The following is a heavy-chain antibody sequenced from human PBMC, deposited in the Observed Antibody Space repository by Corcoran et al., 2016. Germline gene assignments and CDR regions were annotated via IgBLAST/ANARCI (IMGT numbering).Heavy chain of an antibody. J-gene: IGHJ3*02. V-gene: IGHV3-48*04. CDR1: GFTFSSYS. CDR3: ARGTNCGGDDDCAFDI. Sequence: EVQLVESGGGLVQPGGSLRLSCAASGFTFSSYSMNWVRQAPGKGLEWVSYIGSSSSTIYYADSVKGRFTISRDNAKNSLYRQMNSLRAEDTAVYYCARGTNCGGDDDCAFDIWGQGTMVTVSS. D-gene: IGHD2-21*02. CDR2: IGSSSSTI.